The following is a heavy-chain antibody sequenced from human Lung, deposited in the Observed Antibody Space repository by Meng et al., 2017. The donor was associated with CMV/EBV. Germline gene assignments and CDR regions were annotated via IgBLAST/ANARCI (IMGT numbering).Heavy chain of an antibody. Sequence: GESXKISCAASGFTFSSYSMNWVRQAPGKGLEWVSYISSSSSTIYYADSVKGRFTISRDNAKNSLYLQMNSLRAEDTAVYYCARACSSTSCLAAYYYYGMDVWXQWTTVTVSS. J-gene: IGHJ6*02. CDR2: ISSSSSTI. CDR3: ARACSSTSCLAAYYYYGMDV. CDR1: GFTFSSYS. V-gene: IGHV3-48*04. D-gene: IGHD2-2*01.